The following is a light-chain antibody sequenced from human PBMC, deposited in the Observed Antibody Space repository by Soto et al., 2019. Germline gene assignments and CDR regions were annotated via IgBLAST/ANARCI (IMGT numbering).Light chain of an antibody. CDR2: DAS. V-gene: IGKV3-20*01. CDR3: QQFGSSVT. J-gene: IGKJ5*01. Sequence: IVLTQSPGTLSLSPGERATLSFRASQSVRSNLAWYQQKPGQAPRLLIYDASNRATGIPDRFSGSGSGTDFTLTISRLEPEDFAVYYCQQFGSSVTFGQGTRLEIK. CDR1: QSVRSN.